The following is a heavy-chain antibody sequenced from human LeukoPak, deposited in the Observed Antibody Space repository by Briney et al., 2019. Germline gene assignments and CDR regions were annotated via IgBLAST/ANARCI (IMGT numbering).Heavy chain of an antibody. CDR3: VIDRGAR. CDR1: ACIWSGCS. J-gene: IGHJ4*02. CDR2: MRLAGGVT. Sequence: GGTLRLSCAGSACIWSGCSMGWVRQAQGKGREWVALMRLAGGVTYYVESVKGRFTISRDNTKNLLYLHMNNLRAEDTAVYYCVIDRGARWGQGTLVTVSS. V-gene: IGHV3-7*01.